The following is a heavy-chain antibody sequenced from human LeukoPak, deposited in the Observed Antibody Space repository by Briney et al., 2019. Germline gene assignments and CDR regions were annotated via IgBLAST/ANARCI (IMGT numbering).Heavy chain of an antibody. CDR2: IHDTGST. D-gene: IGHD2-2*01. V-gene: IGHV4-59*01. CDR3: ARFSSGCSTSSCYLTY. J-gene: IGHJ4*02. Sequence: TSETLSLTCTVSGGSISHYYWSWIRQPPGKGLELIGHIHDTGSTFYNPSLRGRVTISLDTSNNQFSLKLTSMTAADTAVYYCARFSSGCSTSSCYLTYWGQGTLVTVS. CDR1: GGSISHYY.